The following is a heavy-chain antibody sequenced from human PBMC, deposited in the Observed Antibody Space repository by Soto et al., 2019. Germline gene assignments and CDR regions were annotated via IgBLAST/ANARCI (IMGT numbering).Heavy chain of an antibody. J-gene: IGHJ4*02. CDR2: ITASGRNS. D-gene: IGHD3-3*01. Sequence: EVQLLESGGGLIQPGGSLRLSCEASGFTFNSYAMSWVRQAPGKGLEWVSSITASGRNSYYADSVKGRFTISRDQSKNTLFLQMSSLRAEDPALYYCAKLTAYYDFWSGSDFDYWGQGALVTGSS. V-gene: IGHV3-23*01. CDR1: GFTFNSYA. CDR3: AKLTAYYDFWSGSDFDY.